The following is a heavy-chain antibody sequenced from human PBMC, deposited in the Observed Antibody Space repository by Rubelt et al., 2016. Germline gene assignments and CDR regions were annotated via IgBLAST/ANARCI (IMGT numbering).Heavy chain of an antibody. CDR1: GYTFTGYY. CDR3: ARGNSGYDYGLDY. CDR2: INPTSGGT. J-gene: IGHJ4*02. V-gene: IGHV1-2*02. Sequence: QVQLVQSGAEVKKPGASVKVSCKASGYTFTGYYMHWVRQAPGQGLEWMGWINPTSGGTNYAKKFQGRVTMTRNTSVSTAYMELRRLTSDETAVYYCARGNSGYDYGLDYWGQGTLVTVSS. D-gene: IGHD5-12*01.